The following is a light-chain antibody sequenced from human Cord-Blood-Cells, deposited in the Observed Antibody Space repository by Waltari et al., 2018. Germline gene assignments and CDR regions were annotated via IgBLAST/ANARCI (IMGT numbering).Light chain of an antibody. J-gene: IGKJ2*03. CDR2: GAS. V-gene: IGKV3-15*01. CDR3: QQYNNWPYS. Sequence: IVLTPSPPPLSASPAERATLSCRASQSVSSNFAWYQQKPGQAPRLLIYGASTRASGIPARFSGSGSGTEFTLTISSLQSEDFAVYYCQQYNNWPYSFGQGTKLEIK. CDR1: QSVSSN.